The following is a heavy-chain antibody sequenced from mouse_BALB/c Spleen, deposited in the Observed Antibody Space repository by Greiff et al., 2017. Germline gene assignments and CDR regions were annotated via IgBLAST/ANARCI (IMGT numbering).Heavy chain of an antibody. CDR2: IRNKANGYTT. CDR1: GFTFTDYY. Sequence: EVKLMESGGGLVQPGGSLRLSCATSGFTFTDYYMSWVRQPPGKALEWLGFIRNKANGYTTEYSASVKGRFTISRDNSQSILYLQMNTLRAEDSATYYCARDMGGSSYEDAMDYWGQGTSVTVSS. V-gene: IGHV7-3*02. CDR3: ARDMGGSSYEDAMDY. J-gene: IGHJ4*01. D-gene: IGHD1-1*01.